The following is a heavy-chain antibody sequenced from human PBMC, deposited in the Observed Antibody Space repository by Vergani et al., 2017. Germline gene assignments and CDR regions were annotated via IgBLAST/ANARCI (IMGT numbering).Heavy chain of an antibody. J-gene: IGHJ4*02. Sequence: QAQLVQSGAEVKKPGASVKVSCKASGYTVTSYGLSWVRQAPGQGLEWMGWISTYNGDTNYAKKFQGRVTMTTDTSTSTAYMELGSLRSDDTAVYYCARDNNGRADYWGQGALVTVSS. CDR1: GYTVTSYG. CDR3: ARDNNGRADY. V-gene: IGHV1-18*04. D-gene: IGHD1-14*01. CDR2: ISTYNGDT.